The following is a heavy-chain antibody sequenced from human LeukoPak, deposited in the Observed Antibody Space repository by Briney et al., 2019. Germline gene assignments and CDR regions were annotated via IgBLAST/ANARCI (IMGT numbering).Heavy chain of an antibody. V-gene: IGHV3-48*03. CDR3: ARANIVLMVYASGLDY. Sequence: PGGSLRLSCAASGFTFSSYEMNWVRQAPGKGLEWVSYISSSGSTIYYADSVKGRFTISRDNAKNSLYLQMNSLRAEDTAVYYCARANIVLMVYASGLDYWGQGTLVTVSS. J-gene: IGHJ4*02. CDR1: GFTFSSYE. CDR2: ISSSGSTI. D-gene: IGHD2-8*01.